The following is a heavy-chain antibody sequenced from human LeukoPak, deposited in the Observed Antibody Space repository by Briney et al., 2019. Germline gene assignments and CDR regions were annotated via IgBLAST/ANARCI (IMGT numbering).Heavy chain of an antibody. J-gene: IGHJ4*02. CDR1: GGTFSSYA. CDR3: ARGAIVGATHFDY. V-gene: IGHV1-69*05. Sequence: SVKVSCKASGGTFSSYAISWVRQAPGHGLEWMGRIITIFGTANYAQKFQGRVTITTDESTSTAYMELRSLRSEDTAVYYCARGAIVGATHFDYWGQGTLVTVSS. D-gene: IGHD1-26*01. CDR2: IITIFGTA.